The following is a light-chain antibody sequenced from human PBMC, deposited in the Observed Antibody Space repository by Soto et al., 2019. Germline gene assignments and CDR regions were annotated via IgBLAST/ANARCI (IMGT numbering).Light chain of an antibody. J-gene: IGKJ1*01. V-gene: IGKV1-39*01. CDR1: QSISNH. CDR2: AAS. Sequence: DIQMTQSPSSLSASVEDRVIITCRASQSISNHLNWYKXKPGKXXKLLIFAASSLQSGVPSRFSGSRSGPDFTLTISSLQPEDFATYYCQQSYSSPPTFGQGTKV. CDR3: QQSYSSPPT.